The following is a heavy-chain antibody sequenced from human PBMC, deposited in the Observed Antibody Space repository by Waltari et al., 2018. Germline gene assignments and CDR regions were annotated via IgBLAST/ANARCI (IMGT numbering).Heavy chain of an antibody. V-gene: IGHV1-2*06. CDR2: INPNSGGT. D-gene: IGHD6-6*01. J-gene: IGHJ4*02. CDR1: GYTFTGYY. CDR3: ARERTEGGAARRYFDY. Sequence: QVQLVQSGAEVKKPGASVKVSCKASGYTFTGYYMHWVRQAPGQGLEWMGRINPNSGGTNYAQKFQGRVTMTRDTSISTAYMELSRLRSDDTAVYYCARERTEGGAARRYFDYWGQGTLVTVSS.